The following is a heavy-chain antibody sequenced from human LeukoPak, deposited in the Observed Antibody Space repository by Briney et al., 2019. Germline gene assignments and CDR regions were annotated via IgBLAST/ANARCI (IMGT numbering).Heavy chain of an antibody. CDR2: ITSSSTKI. CDR3: ATRGGYDSSGYSIDAFDI. CDR1: GFSFSTYS. V-gene: IGHV3-21*01. D-gene: IGHD3-22*01. J-gene: IGHJ3*02. Sequence: GGSLRLSCAASGFSFSTYSMNWVRQTPGKGLEWVSSITSSSTKIYYADSVKGRFTISRDNAKNSLYLQMNSLRAEDTAVYYCATRGGYDSSGYSIDAFDIWGQGTMVTVSS.